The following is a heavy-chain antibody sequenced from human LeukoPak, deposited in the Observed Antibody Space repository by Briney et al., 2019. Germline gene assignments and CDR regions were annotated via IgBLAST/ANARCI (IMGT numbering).Heavy chain of an antibody. V-gene: IGHV3-7*05. J-gene: IGHJ4*02. D-gene: IGHD1-26*01. Sequence: GGSLRLSCAASGFSFSNYWMSWARQAPGKGLEWVANIKEDGTDKHYVDSVKGRFTISRDNSKNTLYLQMDSLRAEDTAVYYCARYSGGYYSFHNWGQGTLVTGSS. CDR3: ARYSGGYYSFHN. CDR1: GFSFSNYW. CDR2: IKEDGTDK.